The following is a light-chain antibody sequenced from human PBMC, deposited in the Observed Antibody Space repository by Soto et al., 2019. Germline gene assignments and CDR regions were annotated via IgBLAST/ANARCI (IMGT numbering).Light chain of an antibody. V-gene: IGKV1-39*01. J-gene: IGKJ4*01. CDR1: QTISIF. CDR2: AAS. CDR3: QQRSKWPPLT. Sequence: DIQMTQSPSTLSASVGDRVTITCRARQTISIFLNWYQQKPGKAPKLLIYAASSLQSGVPSRFSGSGSGTDFTLTISSLGPEDFAVYYCQQRSKWPPLTFGGGTKVDIK.